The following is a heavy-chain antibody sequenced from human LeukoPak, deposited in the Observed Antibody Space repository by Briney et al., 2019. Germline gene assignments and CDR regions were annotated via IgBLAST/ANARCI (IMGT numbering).Heavy chain of an antibody. J-gene: IGHJ4*02. Sequence: PGGSLRLSCAASGFTFSSYSMNWVRQAPGKGLEWVSAISSSGGSTYYADSVKGRFTISRDNSKSTLYLQMNSLRAEDTAVFYCARELSGSISRHFDYWGQGTLVTVSS. CDR1: GFTFSSYS. CDR2: ISSSGGST. CDR3: ARELSGSISRHFDY. V-gene: IGHV3-23*01. D-gene: IGHD2-15*01.